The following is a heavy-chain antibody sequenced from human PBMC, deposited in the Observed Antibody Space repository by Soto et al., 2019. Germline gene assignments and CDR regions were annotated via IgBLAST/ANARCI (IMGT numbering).Heavy chain of an antibody. CDR3: TAYEYYYDSSGYYYDWFDP. D-gene: IGHD3-22*01. CDR2: IKSKTDGGTT. J-gene: IGHJ5*02. CDR1: GFTFSNAW. V-gene: IGHV3-15*01. Sequence: GGSLRLSCAASGFTFSNAWMSWVRQAPGKGLEWVGRIKSKTDGGTTDYAAPVKGRFTISRDDSKNTLYLQMNSLKTEDTAVFYCTAYEYYYDSSGYYYDWFDPWGQGTLVTVSS.